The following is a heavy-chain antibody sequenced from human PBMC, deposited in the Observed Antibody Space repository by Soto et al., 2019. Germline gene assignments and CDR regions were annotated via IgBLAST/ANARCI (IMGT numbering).Heavy chain of an antibody. D-gene: IGHD2-2*01. CDR1: GGSISSSSYY. J-gene: IGHJ3*02. CDR2: IYYSGST. CDR3: ARTTCSSTSCSDAFDI. V-gene: IGHV4-39*01. Sequence: QLQLQESGPGLVKPSETLSLTCTVSGGSISSSSYYWGWIRQPPGKGLEWIGSIYYSGSTYYNPSLTSRVTITVDTSKNQFSLKLSSVTAADTAVYYCARTTCSSTSCSDAFDIWGQGTMVTVSS.